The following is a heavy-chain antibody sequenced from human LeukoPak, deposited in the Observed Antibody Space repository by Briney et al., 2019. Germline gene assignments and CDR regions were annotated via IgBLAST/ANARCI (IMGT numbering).Heavy chain of an antibody. D-gene: IGHD3-22*01. CDR2: IKQDGSEK. Sequence: PGGSLRLSCVASGFTFSSRDWMTWVRQAPGKGLEWVANIKQDGSEKNYVDSVKGRFTISRDNSRNTLYLQMNSLRAEDTAVYYCARSPPHYYDSSGSHFDYWGQGTLVTVSS. CDR3: ARSPPHYYDSSGSHFDY. J-gene: IGHJ4*02. V-gene: IGHV3-7*03. CDR1: GFTFSSRDW.